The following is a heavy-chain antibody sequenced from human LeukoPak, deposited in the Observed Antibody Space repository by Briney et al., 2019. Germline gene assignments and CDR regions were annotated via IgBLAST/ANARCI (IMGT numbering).Heavy chain of an antibody. J-gene: IGHJ5*02. Sequence: SETLSLTCAVYGGSFSGYYWSWIRQPPGKGLEWIGEINHSGSTNCNPSLKSRVTISVDTSKNQFSLKLSSVTAADTAVYYCARGGYCSSTSCRNWFDPWGQGTLVTVSS. CDR1: GGSFSGYY. V-gene: IGHV4-34*01. CDR2: INHSGST. D-gene: IGHD2-2*01. CDR3: ARGGYCSSTSCRNWFDP.